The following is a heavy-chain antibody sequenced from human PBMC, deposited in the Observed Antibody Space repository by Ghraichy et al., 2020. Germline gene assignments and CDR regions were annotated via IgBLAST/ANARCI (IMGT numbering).Heavy chain of an antibody. CDR2: LNHDGSQK. V-gene: IGHV3-7*01. Sequence: GESLNISCAASGFTFSTYWMSWVRQAPGKGLEWVANLNHDGSQKYYVDSVKGRFTISRDNAKNSLYLQMNSLRAEDTAVYYCAREDTVGSDWYGPDYWGQGTLVTVSS. CDR1: GFTFSTYW. D-gene: IGHD6-19*01. CDR3: AREDTVGSDWYGPDY. J-gene: IGHJ4*02.